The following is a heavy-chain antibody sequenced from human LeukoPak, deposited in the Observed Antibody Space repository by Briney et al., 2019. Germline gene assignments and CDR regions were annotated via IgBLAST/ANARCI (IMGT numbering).Heavy chain of an antibody. CDR2: IRTTAEGANFA. CDR3: EDGIRDAFDY. D-gene: IGHD5-24*01. Sequence: GGSLRLSCATSGFTFTDYPMNWVRQAPGKGLEWVSNIRTTAEGANFAYYADSVKGRVTISRDDAKNTLYLHMNSLRDDDTFFFQAEDGIRDAFDYWGQGILVTVSS. J-gene: IGHJ4*02. CDR1: GFTFTDYP. V-gene: IGHV3-48*02.